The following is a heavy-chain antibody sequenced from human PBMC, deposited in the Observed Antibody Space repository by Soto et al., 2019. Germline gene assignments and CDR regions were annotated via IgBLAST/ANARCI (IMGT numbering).Heavy chain of an antibody. CDR1: GGSISGYY. Sequence: QVQLQESCPGLVKPSETLSLTCTVSGGSISGYYWTWIRQPPGKGLEWVGSLFYGGTTDYNPSLKSRTTLSLDTSKNHFSLKLRSVTAADTAVYYCARHRGPAPVYWGQGTLVTASS. J-gene: IGHJ4*02. V-gene: IGHV4-39*01. CDR3: ARHRGPAPVY. CDR2: LFYGGTT. D-gene: IGHD3-10*01.